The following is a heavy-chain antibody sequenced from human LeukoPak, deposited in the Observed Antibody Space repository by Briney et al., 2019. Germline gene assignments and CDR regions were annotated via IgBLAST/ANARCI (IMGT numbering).Heavy chain of an antibody. CDR1: GDSLSTYY. D-gene: IGHD2-15*01. CDR2: IYYRGTT. CDR3: VSSSPRYCTGGTCYSSRGFDY. Sequence: PSDTLSLTCTVSGDSLSTYYWSWLRQSPGKGLEWIAYIYYRGTTNYNPSLKSRVTISADTSKTQFSLILSSVTAADTAVYYCVSSSPRYCTGGTCYSSRGFDYWGQGALVTVSS. V-gene: IGHV4-59*07. J-gene: IGHJ4*02.